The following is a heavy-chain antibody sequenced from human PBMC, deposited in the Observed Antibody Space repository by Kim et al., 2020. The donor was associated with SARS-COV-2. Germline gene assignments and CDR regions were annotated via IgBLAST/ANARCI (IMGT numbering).Heavy chain of an antibody. Sequence: PSLKSRVTISVDKSKNQFSLKLSSVTAADTAVYYCAENIAAAGTVTFFDYWGQGTLVTVSS. D-gene: IGHD6-13*01. V-gene: IGHV4-4*02. CDR3: AENIAAAGTVTFFDY. J-gene: IGHJ4*02.